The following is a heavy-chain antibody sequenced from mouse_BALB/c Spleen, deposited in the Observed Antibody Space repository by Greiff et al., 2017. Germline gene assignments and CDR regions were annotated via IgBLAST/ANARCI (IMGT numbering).Heavy chain of an antibody. J-gene: IGHJ2*01. CDR1: GFTFSSYT. V-gene: IGHV5-6-4*01. CDR3: TRAGTYFDY. CDR2: ISSGGSYT. Sequence: EVKVVESGGGLVKPGGSLKLSCAASGFTFSSYTMSWVRQTPEKRLEWVATISSGGSYTYYPDSVKGRFTISRDNAKNTLYLQMSSLKSEDTAMYYCTRAGTYFDYWGQGTTLTVSS. D-gene: IGHD3-3*01.